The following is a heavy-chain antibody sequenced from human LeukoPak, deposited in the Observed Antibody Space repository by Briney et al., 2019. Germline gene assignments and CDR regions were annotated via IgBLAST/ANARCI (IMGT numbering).Heavy chain of an antibody. Sequence: ASVKVSCKVSGYTLTELSMHWVRQAPGKGLEWMEGFDPEDGETIYAQKFQGRVTMTEDTSTDTAYMELSSLRSEDTAVYYCATDRIWFGEFVFDYWGQGTLVTVSS. CDR1: GYTLTELS. V-gene: IGHV1-24*01. J-gene: IGHJ4*02. D-gene: IGHD3-10*01. CDR2: FDPEDGET. CDR3: ATDRIWFGEFVFDY.